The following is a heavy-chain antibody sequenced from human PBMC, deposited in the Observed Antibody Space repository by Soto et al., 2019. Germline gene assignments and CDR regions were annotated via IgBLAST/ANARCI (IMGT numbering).Heavy chain of an antibody. Sequence: ETLSLTCAVYGGSISSYYWSWIRQPPGKGLEWIGYIYYSGSTNYNPSLQSRVTISVDTSKNQFSLKLNSVTAADTAVYYCARFGSGAPDYMDVWGKGTTVTVSS. CDR3: ARFGSGAPDYMDV. J-gene: IGHJ6*03. CDR1: GGSISSYY. CDR2: IYYSGST. V-gene: IGHV4-59*08. D-gene: IGHD3-10*01.